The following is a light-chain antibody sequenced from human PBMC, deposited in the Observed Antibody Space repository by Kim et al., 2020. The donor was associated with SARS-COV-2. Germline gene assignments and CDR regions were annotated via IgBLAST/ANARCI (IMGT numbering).Light chain of an antibody. J-gene: IGLJ3*02. CDR1: SGHTSYA. CDR3: QTWATGIATV. Sequence: QLVLTQSPSVSASLGASVRLTCTLISGHTSYAIAWHQHQPEKGPRFLMKLNSDGSHTKGDGIPDRFSGSSSVTDRYLTISSLQSVDEAVYYCQTWATGIATVFGGGTKLTVL. CDR2: LNSDGSH. V-gene: IGLV4-69*01.